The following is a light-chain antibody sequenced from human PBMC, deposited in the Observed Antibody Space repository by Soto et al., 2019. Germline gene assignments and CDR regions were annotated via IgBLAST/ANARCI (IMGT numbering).Light chain of an antibody. Sequence: EIVLTQSPATLSLSPGERATLSCRASQSVPRHFAWYQQKPGQAPRPLIYDISNRATGIPARFSGSGSGTDFTLIISSLEPEDSAVYYCQQRSSWPRNTFGQGTKLEI. CDR2: DIS. J-gene: IGKJ2*01. CDR1: QSVPRH. V-gene: IGKV3-11*01. CDR3: QQRSSWPRNT.